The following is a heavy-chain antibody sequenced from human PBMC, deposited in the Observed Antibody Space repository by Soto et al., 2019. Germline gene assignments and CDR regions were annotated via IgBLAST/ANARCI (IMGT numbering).Heavy chain of an antibody. Sequence: QVQLQEAGPGLAKPSQTLSLTCTVSGGSISSGGYYWSCIRQHPGKGLEWSGDIYYIGSSYYNPSLKSRVTISVDTSKNQFSLKLSPVTAADTAVYYCARVCGGDCHNGMDVWGQGTTVTVSS. CDR3: ARVCGGDCHNGMDV. J-gene: IGHJ6*02. D-gene: IGHD2-21*02. CDR1: GGSISSGGYY. V-gene: IGHV4-31*03. CDR2: IYYIGSS.